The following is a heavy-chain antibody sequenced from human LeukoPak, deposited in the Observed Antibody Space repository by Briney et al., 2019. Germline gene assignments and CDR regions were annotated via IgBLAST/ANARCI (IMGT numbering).Heavy chain of an antibody. Sequence: SETLSLTCTVSGGSISSYYWSWIRQPPGKGLEWIGYIYYSGSTNYNPSLKSRVTISVNTSKNQFSLKLSSVTAADTAVYYCARGDTADAFDIWGQGTMVTVSS. CDR3: ARGDTADAFDI. CDR2: IYYSGST. CDR1: GGSISSYY. D-gene: IGHD5-18*01. J-gene: IGHJ3*02. V-gene: IGHV4-59*01.